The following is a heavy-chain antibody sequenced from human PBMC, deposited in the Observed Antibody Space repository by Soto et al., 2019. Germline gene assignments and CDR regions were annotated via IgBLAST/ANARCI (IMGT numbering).Heavy chain of an antibody. CDR1: GFTFNNYA. V-gene: IGHV3-23*01. Sequence: EVQLLESGGGVVQPGRSLRLSCAASGFTFNNYAMTWVRQAPGKGLEWVSAISGGGDTTSYADSVKGRFTVSRDGSKNTLYLQMSSLSAEDTAIYYCAKGRGGAGSLTPRVDFWGQGTLVSVSS. D-gene: IGHD3-10*01. CDR3: AKGRGGAGSLTPRVDF. CDR2: ISGGGDTT. J-gene: IGHJ4*02.